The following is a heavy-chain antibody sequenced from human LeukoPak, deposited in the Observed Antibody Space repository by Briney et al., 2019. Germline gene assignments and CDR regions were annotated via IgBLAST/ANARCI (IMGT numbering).Heavy chain of an antibody. V-gene: IGHV4-59*08. CDR1: GGSLSSYY. CDR2: IYYSEST. D-gene: IGHD6-19*01. Sequence: SETLSLTCTVSGGSLSSYYWSWIRQPPGRGLEWIGYIYYSESTYYNPSIQSRVTISLDTSKNQFSLKLSSVTAADTAVYYCARLDSSGPDDYWGQGTLVTVSS. J-gene: IGHJ4*02. CDR3: ARLDSSGPDDY.